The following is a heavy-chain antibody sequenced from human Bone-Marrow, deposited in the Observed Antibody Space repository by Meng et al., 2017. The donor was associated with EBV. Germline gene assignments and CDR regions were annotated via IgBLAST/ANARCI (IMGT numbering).Heavy chain of an antibody. J-gene: IGHJ4*02. V-gene: IGHV1-2*06. Sequence: QGQLVQFGAEVKKPGASVKVSCKASGYNFRNYFMHWVRQAPGQGLEYMGRINPLTGVTNYVQKFQGRVTVTRDTSISTSYMELSGLTHDDTAVYFCAGGWAPDYWGQGTLVTVSS. CDR2: INPLTGVT. CDR1: GYNFRNYF. CDR3: AGGWAPDY. D-gene: IGHD6-19*01.